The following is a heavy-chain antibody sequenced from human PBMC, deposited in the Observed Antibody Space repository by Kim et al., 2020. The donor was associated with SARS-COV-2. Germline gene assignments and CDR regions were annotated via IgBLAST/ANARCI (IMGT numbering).Heavy chain of an antibody. Sequence: SETLSLTCTVSGGSISSYYWSWIRQPPGKGLEWIGYIYYSGSTNYNPSLKSRVTISVDTSKNQFSLKLSSVTAADTAVYYCARDAIEGVAVTTGFDPWGQGTLVTVSS. CDR3: ARDAIEGVAVTTGFDP. CDR2: IYYSGST. CDR1: GGSISSYY. V-gene: IGHV4-59*01. D-gene: IGHD4-17*01. J-gene: IGHJ5*02.